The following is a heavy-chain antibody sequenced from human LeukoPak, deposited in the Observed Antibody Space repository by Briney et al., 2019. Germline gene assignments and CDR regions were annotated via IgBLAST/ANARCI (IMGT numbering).Heavy chain of an antibody. CDR3: TRSDGFDI. J-gene: IGHJ3*02. CDR2: IQSDGSIT. V-gene: IGHV3-74*01. Sequence: GGSLRLSCAASGFTFSSYWMHWVRQAPGKGLVWVSSIQSDGSITYYADSVKGRFTISRDNAKNTLYLQMNSLRAEDTALYFCTRSDGFDIWGQGTMVTVSS. CDR1: GFTFSSYW.